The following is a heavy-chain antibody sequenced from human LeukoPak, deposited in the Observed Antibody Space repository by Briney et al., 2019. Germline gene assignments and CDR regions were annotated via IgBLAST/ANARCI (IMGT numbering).Heavy chain of an antibody. Sequence: AGGSLRLSCATSEFSFTNYWMSWVRQAPGKGLEWVANINQDGSDTYYVDSVKGRFTISRDNAKKSLYLQMSSLRVEDTGVYYCASRKTFCGGDCYKFFDLWGRGTLVTVSS. D-gene: IGHD2-21*02. CDR2: INQDGSDT. J-gene: IGHJ2*01. V-gene: IGHV3-7*01. CDR1: EFSFTNYW. CDR3: ASRKTFCGGDCYKFFDL.